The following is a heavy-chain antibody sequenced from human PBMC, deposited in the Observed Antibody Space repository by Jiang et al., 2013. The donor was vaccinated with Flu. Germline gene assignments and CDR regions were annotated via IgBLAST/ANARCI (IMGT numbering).Heavy chain of an antibody. CDR2: IYYSGST. Sequence: GPGLVKPSETLSLTCTVSGGSISSYYWSWIRQPPGKGLEWIGYIYYSGSTNYNPSLKSRVTISVDTSKNQFSLKLSSVTAADTAVYYCARTRGGAFDIWGQGTMVTISS. V-gene: IGHV4-59*01. D-gene: IGHD2-2*01. J-gene: IGHJ3*02. CDR1: GGSISSYY. CDR3: ARTRGGAFDI.